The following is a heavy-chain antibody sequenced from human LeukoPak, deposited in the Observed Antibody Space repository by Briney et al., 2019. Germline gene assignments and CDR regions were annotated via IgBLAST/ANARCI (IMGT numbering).Heavy chain of an antibody. D-gene: IGHD3-22*01. CDR3: AGNYYDSSGPFS. CDR1: GGSISSYY. J-gene: IGHJ4*02. V-gene: IGHV4-59*01. Sequence: SETLSLTCTVSGGSISSYYWSWIRQPPGKGLEWIGYIYYSGSTNYNPSLKSRVTISVDTSKNQFSLKLSSVTAADTAVYYSAGNYYDSSGPFSWSQGTLVTVSS. CDR2: IYYSGST.